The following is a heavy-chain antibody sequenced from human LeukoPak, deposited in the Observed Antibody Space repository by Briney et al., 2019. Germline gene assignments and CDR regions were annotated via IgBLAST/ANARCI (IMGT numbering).Heavy chain of an antibody. CDR3: ARGGSLAVAPHLYYFDY. V-gene: IGHV1-46*01. CDR2: INPSGGST. Sequence: ASVKVSCKASGYTFSTYPMNWVRQAPGQGLEWMGIINPSGGSTTYAQNFQGRVTMARGTSTSAVYMELSSLRSEDTAVYYCARGGSLAVAPHLYYFDYWGQGTLVTVSS. J-gene: IGHJ4*02. CDR1: GYTFSTYP. D-gene: IGHD6-19*01.